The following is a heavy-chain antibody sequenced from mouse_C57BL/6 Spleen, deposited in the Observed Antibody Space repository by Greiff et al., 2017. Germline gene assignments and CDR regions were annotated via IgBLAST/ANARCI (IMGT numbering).Heavy chain of an antibody. V-gene: IGHV1-80*01. D-gene: IGHD1-1*01. J-gene: IGHJ3*01. CDR3: ARSGDYYGPWFAY. Sequence: QVQLKESGAELVKPGASVKISCKASGYAFSSYWMNWVKQRPGKGLEWIGQIYPGDGDTNYNGKFKGKATLTADKSSSTAYMQLSSLTSEDSAVYFCARSGDYYGPWFAYWGQGTLVTVSA. CDR1: GYAFSSYW. CDR2: IYPGDGDT.